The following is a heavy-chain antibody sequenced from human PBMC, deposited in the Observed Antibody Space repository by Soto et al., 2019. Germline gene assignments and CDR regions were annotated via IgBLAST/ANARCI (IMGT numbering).Heavy chain of an antibody. Sequence: QVQLQQWGAGLLKPSETLSLTCSVYGGSFSGYSWSWIRQTPGKGLEWIGEINHSGSTTYNPSLESRVTISGDKSRNQFSLKLNSVTAADTAMYFCARNRAFDIWGQGILVTVSS. J-gene: IGHJ3*02. V-gene: IGHV4-34*01. CDR1: GGSFSGYS. CDR2: INHSGST. CDR3: ARNRAFDI.